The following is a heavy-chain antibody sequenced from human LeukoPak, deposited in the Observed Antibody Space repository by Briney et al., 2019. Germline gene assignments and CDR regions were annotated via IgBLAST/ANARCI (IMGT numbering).Heavy chain of an antibody. CDR3: ARLPGIVATIERYFDY. CDR2: IYPGDSDT. Sequence: GESLKISCQDSGYSFSIYWIVWVRQMPGKGLEWMESIYPGDSDTRYSPSFQGQVTISADKSISTAYLQWSSLKASDTAMYYCARLPGIVATIERYFDYWGQGTLVTVSS. D-gene: IGHD5-12*01. J-gene: IGHJ4*02. V-gene: IGHV5-51*01. CDR1: GYSFSIYW.